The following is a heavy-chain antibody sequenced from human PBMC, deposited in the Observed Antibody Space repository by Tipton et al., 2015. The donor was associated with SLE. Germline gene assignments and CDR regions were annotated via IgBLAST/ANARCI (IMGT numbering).Heavy chain of an antibody. V-gene: IGHV4-59*11. CDR2: IYYSGST. J-gene: IGHJ4*02. CDR3: ARHYGDFDY. D-gene: IGHD4-17*01. CDR1: GGSISSHY. Sequence: TLSLTCTVSGGSISSHYWSWIRQPPGKGLEWIGYIYYSGSTNYNPSLKSRVTISVDTSKNQFSLKLSSVTAADTAVYYCARHYGDFDYWGQGTLVTVSS.